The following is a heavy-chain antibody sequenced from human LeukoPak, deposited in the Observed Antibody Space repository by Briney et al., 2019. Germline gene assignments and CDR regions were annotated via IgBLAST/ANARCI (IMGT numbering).Heavy chain of an antibody. CDR2: INHSGST. CDR1: GGSFSGYY. Sequence: SETLSLTCAVYGGSFSGYYWSWIRQPPGKGLEWIGEINHSGSTNYNPSLKSRVTTSVDTSKNQFSLKLSSVTAADTAVYYCARSVEMATIPFDYWGQGTLVTVSS. CDR3: ARSVEMATIPFDY. V-gene: IGHV4-34*01. J-gene: IGHJ4*02. D-gene: IGHD5-24*01.